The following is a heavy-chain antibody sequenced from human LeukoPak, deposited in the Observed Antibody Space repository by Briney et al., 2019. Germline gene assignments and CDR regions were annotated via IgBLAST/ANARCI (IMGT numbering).Heavy chain of an antibody. CDR2: MNPNSGNT. Sequence: ASVKVSCKASGYTFTSYDINWVRQATGQGLEWMGWMNPNSGNTGYAQKFQGRVTMTTDTSTSTAYMELRSLRSDDTAVYYCAREDGSGSPDYWGQGTLVTVSS. V-gene: IGHV1-8*01. J-gene: IGHJ4*02. D-gene: IGHD3-10*01. CDR3: AREDGSGSPDY. CDR1: GYTFTSYD.